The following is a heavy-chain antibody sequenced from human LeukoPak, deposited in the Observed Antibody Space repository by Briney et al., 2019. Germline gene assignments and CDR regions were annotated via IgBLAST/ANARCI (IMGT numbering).Heavy chain of an antibody. CDR3: AINPDSSGGGSDWYFDL. D-gene: IGHD3-22*01. J-gene: IGHJ2*01. Sequence: ASVKVSCKASGYTFTGYYMHWLLQAPGQGLEWMGWINPNSGGTNYAQKFQGRVTMTRDTSINTAYMELSRLTSDDTAVYYCAINPDSSGGGSDWYFDLWGRGTLVTVSS. V-gene: IGHV1-2*02. CDR2: INPNSGGT. CDR1: GYTFTGYY.